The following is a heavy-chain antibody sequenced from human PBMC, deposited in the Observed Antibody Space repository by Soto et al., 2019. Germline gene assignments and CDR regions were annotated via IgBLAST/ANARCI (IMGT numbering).Heavy chain of an antibody. CDR2: IYYSEGT. J-gene: IGHJ4*02. Sequence: SETLSLTCTVSGGSIISSNYYWAWIRQPPGKVLEWIGNIYYSEGTYYNPSLKSRVTIXXXXSXNXVXLXXXSVTXADTALYYCARIFGSGWLYFDYWGQGTLVTVSS. D-gene: IGHD6-19*01. CDR1: GGSIISSNYY. V-gene: IGHV4-39*01. CDR3: ARIFGSGWLYFDY.